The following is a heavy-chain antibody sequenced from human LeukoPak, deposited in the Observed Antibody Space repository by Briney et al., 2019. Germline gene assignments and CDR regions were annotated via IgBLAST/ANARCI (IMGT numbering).Heavy chain of an antibody. CDR1: GYTFTSYY. CDR3: ARSSVYDFWSGYPDYYYGMDV. CDR2: INPSGGST. V-gene: IGHV1-46*01. D-gene: IGHD3-3*01. J-gene: IGHJ6*02. Sequence: ASVKVSCKASGYTFTSYYMHWVRQAPGQGLEWMGIINPSGGSTSYAQKFQGRVTMTRNTSISTAYMELSSLRSEDTAVYYCARSSVYDFWSGYPDYYYGMDVWGQGTTVTVSS.